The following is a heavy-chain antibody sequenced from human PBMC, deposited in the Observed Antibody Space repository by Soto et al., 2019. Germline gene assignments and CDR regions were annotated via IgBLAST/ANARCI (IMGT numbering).Heavy chain of an antibody. CDR2: ISAYNGNT. V-gene: IGHV1-18*04. CDR3: ARDYCRSTSCPRAYGMDV. D-gene: IGHD2-2*01. Sequence: ASVKVSCKASGYTFTSYGISWVRQAPGQGLEWMGWISAYNGNTNYAQKLQGRVTMTTDTSTSTAYMELRSLRSDDTAVYYCARDYCRSTSCPRAYGMDVWGRGNTVTVSS. J-gene: IGHJ6*02. CDR1: GYTFTSYG.